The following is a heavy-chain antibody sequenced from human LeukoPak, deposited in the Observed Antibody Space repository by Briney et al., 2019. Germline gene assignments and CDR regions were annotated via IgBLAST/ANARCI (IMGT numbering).Heavy chain of an antibody. CDR2: INPNSGGT. CDR3: ARGEYSGSYFSFDY. CDR1: GYTFTGHY. D-gene: IGHD1-26*01. V-gene: IGHV1-2*02. Sequence: ASVKVSCKASGYTFTGHYMHWVRQAPGQGLEWMGWINPNSGGTNYAQKFQGRVTMTRDTSISTAYMELSRLRSDDTAVYYCARGEYSGSYFSFDYWGQGTLVTVSS. J-gene: IGHJ4*02.